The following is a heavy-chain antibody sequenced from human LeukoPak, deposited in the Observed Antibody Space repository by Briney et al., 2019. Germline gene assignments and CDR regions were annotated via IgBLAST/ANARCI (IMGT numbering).Heavy chain of an antibody. J-gene: IGHJ4*02. Sequence: QPGGSLRLSCSASGFTFSSYAMHWVRQAPGKGLEYVSAISSNGGSTYYADSVKGRFTISRDNSKNTLYLQMSSLRAEDTAVYYCVKPLWFGELSWDYFDYWGQGTLVTVSS. D-gene: IGHD3-10*01. CDR3: VKPLWFGELSWDYFDY. CDR2: ISSNGGST. CDR1: GFTFSSYA. V-gene: IGHV3-64D*06.